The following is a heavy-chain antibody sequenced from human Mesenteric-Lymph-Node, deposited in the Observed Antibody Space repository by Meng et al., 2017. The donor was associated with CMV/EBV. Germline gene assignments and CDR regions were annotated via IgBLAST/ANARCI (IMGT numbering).Heavy chain of an antibody. V-gene: IGHV3-30*02. J-gene: IGHJ4*02. CDR3: AKDSSNHYDSSGCGY. CDR2: IRYDGSNK. CDR1: GFTFSSYG. Sequence: GESLKISCAASGFTFSSYGMHWVRQAPGKGLEWVAFIRYDGSNKYYADSVKGRFTISRDNSKNTLYLQMNSLRAEDTAVYYCAKDSSNHYDSSGCGYWGQGTLVTVSS. D-gene: IGHD3-22*01.